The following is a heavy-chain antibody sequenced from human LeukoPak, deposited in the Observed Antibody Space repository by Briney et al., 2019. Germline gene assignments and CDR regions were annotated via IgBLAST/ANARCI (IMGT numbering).Heavy chain of an antibody. CDR1: GFTFSSYG. V-gene: IGHV3-30*02. D-gene: IGHD5-18*01. J-gene: IGHJ4*02. CDR3: AESDTAMDRQIDY. Sequence: GGSLRLSCAASGFTFSSYGMHWVRQAPGKGLEWVAFIRYDGSNKYYADSVKGRFTISRDNSKNTLYLQMNSLRAEDTAVYYCAESDTAMDRQIDYWGQGTLVTVSS. CDR2: IRYDGSNK.